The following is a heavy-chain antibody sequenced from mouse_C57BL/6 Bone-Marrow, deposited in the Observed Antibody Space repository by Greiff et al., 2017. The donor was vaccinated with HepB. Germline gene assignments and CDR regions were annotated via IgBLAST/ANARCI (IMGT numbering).Heavy chain of an antibody. J-gene: IGHJ2*01. CDR2: INPGSGGT. Sequence: QVQLKQSGAELVRPGTSVKVSCKASGYAFTNYLIEWVKQRPGQGLEWIGVINPGSGGTNYNEKFKGKATLTADKSSSTAYMQLSSLTSEDSAVYFGARERYYGSIYYFDYWGQGTTLTVSS. D-gene: IGHD1-1*01. CDR3: ARERYYGSIYYFDY. CDR1: GYAFTNYL. V-gene: IGHV1-54*01.